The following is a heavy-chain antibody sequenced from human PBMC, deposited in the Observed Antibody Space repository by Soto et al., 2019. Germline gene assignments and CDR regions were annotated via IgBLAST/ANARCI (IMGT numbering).Heavy chain of an antibody. CDR1: GYTFTSYG. CDR3: ARADAMTGTTQFYFDY. V-gene: IGHV1-18*01. D-gene: IGHD1-1*01. Sequence: ASVKVSCKASGYTFTSYGISWVRQAPGQGLEWMGWISAYNGNTNYAQKLQGRVTMTTDTSTSTAYMELRSLRSDDTAVYYCARADAMTGTTQFYFDYWGQGTLVTVSS. J-gene: IGHJ4*02. CDR2: ISAYNGNT.